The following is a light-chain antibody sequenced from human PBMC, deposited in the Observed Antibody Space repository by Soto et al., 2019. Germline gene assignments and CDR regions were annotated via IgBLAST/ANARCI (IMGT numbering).Light chain of an antibody. CDR1: SSDVGSNNY. Sequence: QSALTQPRSVSGSPGQSVTISCTGTSSDVGSNNYVSWYQQHPGKAPKVIIYDVSKRPSGVPDRFSGSKSGNTASLTISGLQAEDEADYYCQSYDNSLSGYVFGTGTKVTVL. CDR2: DVS. J-gene: IGLJ1*01. CDR3: QSYDNSLSGYV. V-gene: IGLV2-11*01.